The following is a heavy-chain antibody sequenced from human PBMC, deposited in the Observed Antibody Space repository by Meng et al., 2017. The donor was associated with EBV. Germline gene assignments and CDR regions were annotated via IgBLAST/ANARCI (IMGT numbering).Heavy chain of an antibody. J-gene: IGHJ4*02. D-gene: IGHD3-10*01. CDR3: ASESGRGFTPDY. CDR2: LIPMSDAP. CDR1: GGTFRSDA. Sequence: QVQLVPPGAEVRKPGSSVKVSCKTSGGTFRSDAVSWVRQAPGQGLEWMGGLIPMSDAPYYAQKFQDRVTITADESTSTHYMDLSGLRSEDTAVYYCASESGRGFTPDYWGQGTLVTASS. V-gene: IGHV1-69*01.